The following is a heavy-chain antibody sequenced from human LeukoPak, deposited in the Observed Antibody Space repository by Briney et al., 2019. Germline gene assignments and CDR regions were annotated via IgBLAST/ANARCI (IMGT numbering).Heavy chain of an antibody. D-gene: IGHD2-15*01. J-gene: IGHJ4*02. V-gene: IGHV3-66*01. CDR3: VREARNCSGGTCHSRSFDY. Sequence: PGGSLRLSCAASGFIVSSKYMSWVRQASGKGLEWVSVVYSDDNTYYADSVKGRFTISRDNSKNTLYLQMNGLRAEDTAMYYCVREARNCSGGTCHSRSFDYWGQGTLVTDSS. CDR1: GFIVSSKY. CDR2: VYSDDNT.